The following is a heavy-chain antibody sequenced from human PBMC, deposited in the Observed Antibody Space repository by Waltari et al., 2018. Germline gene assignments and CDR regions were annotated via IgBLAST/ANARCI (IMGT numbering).Heavy chain of an antibody. CDR3: ARVYYYDSSGYRPGYDY. Sequence: QVQLVQSGAEVKKPGASVKVSCQASGYTFTGYYMHWVRQTPGHGLEWMGWINPNSGGTNYAQKFQGRVTMTRDTSISTAYMELSRLRSDDTAVYYCARVYYYDSSGYRPGYDYLGQGTLVTVSS. CDR1: GYTFTGYY. V-gene: IGHV1-2*02. CDR2: INPNSGGT. J-gene: IGHJ4*02. D-gene: IGHD3-22*01.